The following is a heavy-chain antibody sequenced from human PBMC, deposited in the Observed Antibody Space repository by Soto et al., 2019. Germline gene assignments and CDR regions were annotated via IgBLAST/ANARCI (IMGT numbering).Heavy chain of an antibody. CDR2: INHSGST. CDR3: ARAPVVTGMFDP. CDR1: GGSFSDYY. Sequence: SETLSLTCAVYGGSFSDYYWTWIRQPPGKELEWIGEINHSGSTNYNPSLKSRVTMSVDTSKNQVSLKLTSVTAADTAVYYCARAPVVTGMFDPWGQGTLVTVSS. V-gene: IGHV4-34*01. J-gene: IGHJ5*02. D-gene: IGHD2-21*02.